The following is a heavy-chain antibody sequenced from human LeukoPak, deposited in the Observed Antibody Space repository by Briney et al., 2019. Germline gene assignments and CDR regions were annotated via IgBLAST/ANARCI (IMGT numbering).Heavy chain of an antibody. CDR1: GFIFSSSP. CDR3: ARGDDSSGYRYGAFDI. D-gene: IGHD3-22*01. V-gene: IGHV3-30-3*01. CDR2: MSYDGSNK. Sequence: GRSLRLSCTASGFIFSSSPMHWVRQAPGKGLEWVAVMSYDGSNKYHADSVKGRFTISRDNSKNTLYLQMNSLRAEDTAVYYCARGDDSSGYRYGAFDIWGQGTMVTVSS. J-gene: IGHJ3*02.